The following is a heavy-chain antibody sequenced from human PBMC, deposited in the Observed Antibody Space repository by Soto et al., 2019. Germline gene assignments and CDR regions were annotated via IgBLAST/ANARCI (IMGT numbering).Heavy chain of an antibody. CDR1: GGSISSGGYY. D-gene: IGHD3-22*01. CDR2: IYYSGST. V-gene: IGHV4-31*03. J-gene: IGHJ4*02. CDR3: ARGGYYDSSGYYGY. Sequence: SETLSLTCTVSGGSISSGGYYWSWIRQHPGKGLEWIGYIYYSGSTYYNPSLKSRFTISVDTSKNQFSLKLSSVTAADTAVYYCARGGYYDSSGYYGYWGQGTLVTVSS.